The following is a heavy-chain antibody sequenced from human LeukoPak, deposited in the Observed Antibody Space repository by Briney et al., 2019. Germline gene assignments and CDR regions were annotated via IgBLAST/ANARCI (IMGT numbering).Heavy chain of an antibody. CDR3: AREAAGYFDF. CDR2: ISAYNGNT. V-gene: IGHV1-18*01. CDR1: GGTFSSYA. J-gene: IGHJ4*02. D-gene: IGHD6-13*01. Sequence: ASVKDSCKASGGTFSSYAISWVRQAPGQGLEWLGWISAYNGNTNYAQKLQGRVTMTTDTSTSTAYMELRSLRSDDTAVYYCAREAAGYFDFWGQGTLVTVSS.